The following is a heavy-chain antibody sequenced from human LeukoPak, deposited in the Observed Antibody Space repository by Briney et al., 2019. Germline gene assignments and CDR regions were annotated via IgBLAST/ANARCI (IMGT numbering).Heavy chain of an antibody. D-gene: IGHD3-10*01. Sequence: SETLSLTCSVSGGSFSSGDYYWTWIRQPPGKGLEWIGYIYYSGSTYYNPSLKRRVTISVDTSKNQFSIKLSSVTATDTAVYFCARQYGSGSSYDYWGQGTLVTVSS. V-gene: IGHV4-30-4*01. CDR3: ARQYGSGSSYDY. J-gene: IGHJ4*02. CDR1: GGSFSSGDYY. CDR2: IYYSGST.